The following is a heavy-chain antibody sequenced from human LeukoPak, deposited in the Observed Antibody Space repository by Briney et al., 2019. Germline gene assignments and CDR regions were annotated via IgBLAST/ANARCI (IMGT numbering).Heavy chain of an antibody. D-gene: IGHD6-6*01. CDR2: ISSSSSTI. CDR3: AREGSIAARPGWFDP. CDR1: GFTFSSYS. V-gene: IGHV3-48*04. J-gene: IGHJ5*02. Sequence: PGGSLRLSCAASGFTFSSYSMNWVRQAPGKGLEWVSYISSSSSTIYYADSVKGRFTISRDNAKNSLYLQMNSLRAEDTAVYYCAREGSIAARPGWFDPWGQGTLVTVPS.